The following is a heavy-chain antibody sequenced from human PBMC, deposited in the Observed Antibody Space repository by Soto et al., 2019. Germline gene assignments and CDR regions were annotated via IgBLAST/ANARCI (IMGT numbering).Heavy chain of an antibody. D-gene: IGHD1-26*01. V-gene: IGHV3-48*03. Sequence: EVQLLESGGGLVQPGGSLRLSCAASGFNFKDLELAWVRQAPGRGLEWVTYIGSGPTGGRISYADFVRGRFSISRDDAYRIVYLEMHSLTAEDTALYFCAGDVMYTGSFQHWGQGTLVTVSS. CDR1: GFNFKDLE. CDR3: AGDVMYTGSFQH. J-gene: IGHJ1*01. CDR2: IGSGPTGGRI.